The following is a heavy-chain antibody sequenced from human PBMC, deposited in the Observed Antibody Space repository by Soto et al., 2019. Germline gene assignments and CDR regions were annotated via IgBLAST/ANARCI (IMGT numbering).Heavy chain of an antibody. D-gene: IGHD4-17*01. V-gene: IGHV4-30-2*01. CDR2: IYHSGST. J-gene: IGHJ4*02. CDR1: GGSISSGGDS. Sequence: QLQRQESGSGLVKPSQTLSRTCAVSGGSISSGGDSWSGIRQPPGKGLEWIGYIYHSGSTYYNPSLKSRVPISEDRSKSQFSLKMSSVNAADTAVYYCARAMTTVTTLDYWGQGTLVTVSS. CDR3: ARAMTTVTTLDY.